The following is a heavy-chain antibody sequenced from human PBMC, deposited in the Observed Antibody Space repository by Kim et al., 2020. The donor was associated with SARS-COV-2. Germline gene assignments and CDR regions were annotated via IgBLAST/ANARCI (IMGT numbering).Heavy chain of an antibody. Sequence: ASVKVSCKASGYTFTSYYMHWVRQAPGQGLEWMGIINPSGGSTSYAQKFQGRVTMTRDTSTSTVYMELSSLRSEDTAVYYCARDGLGYSASPYYFDYWGQGTLVTVSS. D-gene: IGHD2-15*01. J-gene: IGHJ4*02. V-gene: IGHV1-46*01. CDR3: ARDGLGYSASPYYFDY. CDR1: GYTFTSYY. CDR2: INPSGGST.